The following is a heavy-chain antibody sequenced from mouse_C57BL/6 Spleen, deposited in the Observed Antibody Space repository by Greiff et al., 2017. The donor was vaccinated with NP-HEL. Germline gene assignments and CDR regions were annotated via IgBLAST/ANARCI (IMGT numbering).Heavy chain of an antibody. J-gene: IGHJ4*01. CDR3: ARDRDTTVVALYYYAMDY. CDR2: ISDGGSYT. D-gene: IGHD1-1*01. V-gene: IGHV5-4*01. CDR1: GFTFSSYA. Sequence: EVKVVESGGGLVKPGGSLKLSCAASGFTFSSYAMSWVRQTPEKRLEWVATISDGGSYTYYPDNVKGRFTISRDNAKNNLYLQMSHLKSEDTAMYYCARDRDTTVVALYYYAMDYWGQGTSVTVSS.